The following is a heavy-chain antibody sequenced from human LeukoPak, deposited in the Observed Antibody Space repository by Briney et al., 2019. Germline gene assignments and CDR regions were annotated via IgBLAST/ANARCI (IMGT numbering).Heavy chain of an antibody. V-gene: IGHV1-69*06. D-gene: IGHD2-2*02. CDR3: ARGTFAIANYYYYYMDV. CDR1: GGTFSSYA. CDR2: IIPIFGTA. J-gene: IGHJ6*03. Sequence: RASVKVSCKASGGTFSSYAISWVRQAPGQGLEWMGGIIPIFGTANYAQKFQGRVTITADKSTSTAYMELSSLRSEDTAVYYCARGTFAIANYYYYYMDVWGKGTTVTVSS.